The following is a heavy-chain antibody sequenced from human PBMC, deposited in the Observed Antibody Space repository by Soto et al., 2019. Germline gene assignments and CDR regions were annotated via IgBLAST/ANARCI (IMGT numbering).Heavy chain of an antibody. CDR2: INHSGST. CDR3: ARALLRYFDWSPSSWFDP. CDR1: GGSFSGYY. Sequence: SETLSLTCAVYGGSFSGYYWSWIRQPPGKGLEWIGEINHSGSTNYNPSLKSRVTISVDTSKNQFSLKLSSVTAADTAVYYCARALLRYFDWSPSSWFDPWGQGTLLTVSS. D-gene: IGHD3-9*01. V-gene: IGHV4-34*01. J-gene: IGHJ5*02.